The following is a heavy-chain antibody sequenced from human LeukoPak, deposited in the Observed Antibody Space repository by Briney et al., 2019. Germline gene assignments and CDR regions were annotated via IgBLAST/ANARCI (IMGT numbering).Heavy chain of an antibody. D-gene: IGHD1-1*01. Sequence: PSETLSLTCSVSGGPISGYYWRWIRQPPGKGLEWIGYIYYSGSTNYNPSPQSRDTISLDTSKNHFSLRLRSVTAADTAVYYCAKVWKGFDSWGQGTPVTVSS. CDR3: AKVWKGFDS. CDR2: IYYSGST. V-gene: IGHV4-59*01. J-gene: IGHJ4*02. CDR1: GGPISGYY.